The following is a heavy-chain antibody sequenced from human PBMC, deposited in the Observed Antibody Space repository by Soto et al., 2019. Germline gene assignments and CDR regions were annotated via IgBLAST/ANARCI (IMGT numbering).Heavy chain of an antibody. CDR3: ARDARSGYDFSYYYYGMDV. Sequence: GASVKVSCKASGYTFTSYGISWVRQAPGQGLEWMGWISAYNGNTNYAQKLQGRVTMTTDTSTSTADMELRSLRSDDTAVYYCARDARSGYDFSYYYYGMDVWGQGTTVTVSS. D-gene: IGHD5-12*01. CDR1: GYTFTSYG. V-gene: IGHV1-18*04. CDR2: ISAYNGNT. J-gene: IGHJ6*02.